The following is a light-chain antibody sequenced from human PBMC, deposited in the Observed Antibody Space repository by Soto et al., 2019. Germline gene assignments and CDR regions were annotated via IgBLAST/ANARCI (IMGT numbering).Light chain of an antibody. V-gene: IGLV2-8*01. CDR1: SSDVGGYNY. J-gene: IGLJ2*01. CDR2: EVS. CDR3: SSYGGYNNVI. Sequence: QSALTQPPSASGSPGQSVTISCTGTSSDVGGYNYVSWYQQHPDKAPKLIIYEVSKRPSGVPDRFSDSKSGNTASLTVSGLQAEDEADYYCSSYGGYNNVIFGGGTKLTVL.